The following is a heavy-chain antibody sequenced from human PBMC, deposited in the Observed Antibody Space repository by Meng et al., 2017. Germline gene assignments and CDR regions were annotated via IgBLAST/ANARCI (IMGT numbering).Heavy chain of an antibody. CDR2: IWYDGSNK. CDR3: ARVGYGDYVPSH. D-gene: IGHD4-17*01. J-gene: IGHJ4*02. CDR1: GFTFSSYG. V-gene: IGHV3-33*08. Sequence: GELVESGGGLVQSGGSLRLPCADSGFTFSSYGLHWVRQAPGKGLEWVAVIWYDGSNKYYADSVKGRFTISRDNSKNTLYLQMNSLRAEDTAVYYCARVGYGDYVPSHWGQGTLVTVSS.